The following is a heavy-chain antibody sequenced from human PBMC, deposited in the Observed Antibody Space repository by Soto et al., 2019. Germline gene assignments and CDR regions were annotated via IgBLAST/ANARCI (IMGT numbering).Heavy chain of an antibody. CDR2: MYNTGST. Sequence: QVQLQESGPGLVKPSETLSLTCTVSGGSVSGYYWSWIRQPPGKGLEWIGYMYNTGSTVYNPSFKSRATISVDTSKSQLSLRLNSVTAADTAVYYCARDLWGYCGTDCYPLDVWGQGTTVTVSS. D-gene: IGHD2-21*02. J-gene: IGHJ6*02. CDR3: ARDLWGYCGTDCYPLDV. V-gene: IGHV4-59*02. CDR1: GGSVSGYY.